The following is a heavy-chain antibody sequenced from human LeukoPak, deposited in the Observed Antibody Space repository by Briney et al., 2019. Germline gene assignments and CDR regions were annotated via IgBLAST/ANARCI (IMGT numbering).Heavy chain of an antibody. V-gene: IGHV3-48*01. J-gene: IGHJ3*01. Sequence: GGSLRLSCAASGFTFSYYSMNWVRQAPGKGLEWISYSNTDGTISYADSVKGRFTISRDNAKNSLYLQMNSLRAEDTAVFYCARRGAAAGRSAFDLWGQGTMVTVSS. D-gene: IGHD6-13*01. CDR3: ARRGAAAGRSAFDL. CDR2: SNTDGTI. CDR1: GFTFSYYS.